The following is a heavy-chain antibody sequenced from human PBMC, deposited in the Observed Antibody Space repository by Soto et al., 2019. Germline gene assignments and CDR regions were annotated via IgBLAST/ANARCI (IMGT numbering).Heavy chain of an antibody. D-gene: IGHD3-16*01. CDR3: ARDLGGPDY. Sequence: GFLRLSCAAYDFSLSPYWMHWVRQVPGRGLEWVARLSSDGFGASYADSVKGRFFISRDIARNTLSLQMNSLRADDTAVYYCARDLGGPDYWGRGTSVTVSS. CDR2: LSSDGFGA. CDR1: DFSLSPYW. J-gene: IGHJ4*02. V-gene: IGHV3-74*03.